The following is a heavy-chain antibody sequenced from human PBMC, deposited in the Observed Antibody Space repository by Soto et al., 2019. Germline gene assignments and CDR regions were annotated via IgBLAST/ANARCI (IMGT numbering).Heavy chain of an antibody. V-gene: IGHV5-10-1*01. CDR1: IYRFAIYC. Sequence: GQALKISGKGCIYRFAIYCITWVRQKPGKSIEWMGRIDPSDSQTYYSPSFRGHVTISVTKSITTVFLQWSSLRASDTAMYYCARQIYDSDTDPNFQYYFDSWGQATSVSVSS. CDR3: ARQIYDSDTDPNFQYYFDS. J-gene: IGHJ4*02. CDR2: IDPSDSQT. D-gene: IGHD3-22*01.